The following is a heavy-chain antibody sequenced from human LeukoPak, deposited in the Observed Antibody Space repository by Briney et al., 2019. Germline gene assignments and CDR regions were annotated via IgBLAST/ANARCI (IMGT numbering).Heavy chain of an antibody. D-gene: IGHD1-26*01. CDR2: ISSSGSTI. CDR1: GFTFSSYE. V-gene: IGHV3-48*03. J-gene: IGHJ4*02. Sequence: TGGSLRLSCAASGFTFSSYEMNWVRQAPGKGLEWVSYISSSGSTIYYADSVKGRFTISRDNAKNSLCLQMNSLRAEDTAVYYCARVIGGATTSIGFDYWGQGTLVTVSS. CDR3: ARVIGGATTSIGFDY.